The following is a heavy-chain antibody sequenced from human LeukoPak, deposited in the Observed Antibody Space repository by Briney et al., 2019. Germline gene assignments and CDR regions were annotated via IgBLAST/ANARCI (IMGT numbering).Heavy chain of an antibody. J-gene: IGHJ3*02. CDR1: GYTFTSYG. V-gene: IGHV1-18*01. CDR2: ISAYNGNT. CDR3: ARLLRSNPMRAFDI. D-gene: IGHD4-17*01. Sequence: ASVKVSCKASGYTFTSYGISRVRQAPGQGLEWMGWISAYNGNTNYAQKLQGRVTMTTDTSTSTAYMELSSLRSEDTAVYYCARLLRSNPMRAFDIWGQGTMVTVSS.